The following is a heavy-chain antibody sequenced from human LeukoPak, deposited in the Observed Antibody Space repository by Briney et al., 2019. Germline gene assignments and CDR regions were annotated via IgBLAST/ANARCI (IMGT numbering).Heavy chain of an antibody. D-gene: IGHD3-10*01. CDR1: GFTFSDYY. V-gene: IGHV3-11*01. CDR2: ISSSGSTI. CDR3: ARIDYYGSGSYYRLYYYYYYMDV. J-gene: IGHJ6*03. Sequence: GGSLRLSCAASGFTFSDYYMSWIRQAPGKGLEWVSYISSSGSTIYYADSVKGRFTISRDNAKNSLYLQMNSLRAEDTAVYYCARIDYYGSGSYYRLYYYYYYMDVWGKGTTVTISS.